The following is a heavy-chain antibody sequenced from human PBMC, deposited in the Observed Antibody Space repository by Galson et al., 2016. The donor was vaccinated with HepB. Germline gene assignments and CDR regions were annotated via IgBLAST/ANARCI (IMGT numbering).Heavy chain of an antibody. CDR2: IIPIFGTT. CDR1: GGTFSRYA. Sequence: VKVSCKASGGTFSRYAISWVRQAPGQGLEWMGGIIPIFGTTNYAQKFQGRVTLTADESTSTANMDLSSLRSEDTAVHYCARHQSPYCSSTNCFYYGMALWGKGTTVTVSS. J-gene: IGHJ6*04. V-gene: IGHV1-69*01. CDR3: ARHQSPYCSSTNCFYYGMAL. D-gene: IGHD2-2*01.